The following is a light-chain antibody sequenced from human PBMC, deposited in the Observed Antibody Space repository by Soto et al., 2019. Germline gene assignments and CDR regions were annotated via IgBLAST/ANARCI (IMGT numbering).Light chain of an antibody. CDR2: GAS. J-gene: IGKJ1*01. V-gene: IGKV3-20*01. CDR3: QQYDNLSWT. Sequence: EIVLTQSPSTLSLSPGERATLSCGASQSVSSSYLAWYQQKPGQAPRLLIYGASNRATGTPDRFSGSGSGTDFTLTISRLEPEDFAVYFCQQYDNLSWTFGQGTKVDIK. CDR1: QSVSSSY.